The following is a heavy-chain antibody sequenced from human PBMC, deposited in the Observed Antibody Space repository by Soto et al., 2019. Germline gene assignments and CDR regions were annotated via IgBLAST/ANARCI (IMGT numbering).Heavy chain of an antibody. Sequence: QVQLQESGPGLVKPSGTLSLTCAVSGGSISSSNWWSWVRQPPGKGLEWIGEIYHSGITNYNPSRKSRVTISVDKSKNQFSLKLSSVTAADTAVYYCARAGRGYCSGGSCYSGLHGMDVWGQGTTVTVSS. D-gene: IGHD2-15*01. CDR3: ARAGRGYCSGGSCYSGLHGMDV. J-gene: IGHJ6*02. CDR2: IYHSGIT. CDR1: GGSISSSNW. V-gene: IGHV4-4*02.